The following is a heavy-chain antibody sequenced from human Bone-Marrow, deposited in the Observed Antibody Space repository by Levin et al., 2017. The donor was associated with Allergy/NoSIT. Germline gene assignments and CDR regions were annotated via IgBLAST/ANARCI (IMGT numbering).Heavy chain of an antibody. CDR3: ARAAGNYRHDFDY. D-gene: IGHD1-7*01. Sequence: GESLKISCVGSELTFDNHGIHWVRQAPGKGLEWVSVVGYDGDTEHYADSVKGRFTVSRDNSKNTVYLQMSSLRPEETALYYCARAAGNYRHDFDYWGRGIVVTVSS. J-gene: IGHJ4*02. V-gene: IGHV3-30*03. CDR2: VGYDGDTE. CDR1: ELTFDNHG.